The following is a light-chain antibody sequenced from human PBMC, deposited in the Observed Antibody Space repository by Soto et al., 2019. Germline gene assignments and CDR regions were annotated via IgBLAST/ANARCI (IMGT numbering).Light chain of an antibody. Sequence: VLTQSPGTLSLSPGERATISCRANQSISSNYLAWYQHKPGQAPRLLIYGASSRATGIPHRFSGSGSGTDFTLTISRLEPEDCGVFYCQQYGNSPPYTFGQGTRLEIK. V-gene: IGKV3-20*01. J-gene: IGKJ2*01. CDR3: QQYGNSPPYT. CDR2: GAS. CDR1: QSISSNY.